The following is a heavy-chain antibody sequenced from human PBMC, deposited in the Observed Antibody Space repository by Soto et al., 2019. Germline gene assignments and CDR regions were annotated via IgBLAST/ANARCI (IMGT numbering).Heavy chain of an antibody. CDR2: INHSGST. CDR1: GGSFSGYY. CDR3: ARHHPRGLAAAGTRLDY. D-gene: IGHD6-13*01. Sequence: QVQLQQWGAGLLKPSETLSLTCAVYGGSFSGYYWSWIRQPPGKGLEWIGEINHSGSTNYNPSLKSRVTISVDTSKNQFSLKLSSVSAADTAVYYCARHHPRGLAAAGTRLDYWGQGTLVTVSS. V-gene: IGHV4-34*01. J-gene: IGHJ4*02.